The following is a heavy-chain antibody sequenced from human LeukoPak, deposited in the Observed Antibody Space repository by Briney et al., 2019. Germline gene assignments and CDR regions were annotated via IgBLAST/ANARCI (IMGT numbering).Heavy chain of an antibody. V-gene: IGHV4-4*02. J-gene: IGHJ4*02. CDR3: ARGGVYSGSYMTTFDY. CDR1: GGSISSSNW. Sequence: PSETLSLTCAVSGGSISSSNWWSWVRQPPGKGLEWIGEIYHSGSTNYNPSLKSRVTISVDKSKNQFSLKLSSVTAADTAVYYCARGGVYSGSYMTTFDYWGQGTLVTVSS. CDR2: IYHSGST. D-gene: IGHD1-26*01.